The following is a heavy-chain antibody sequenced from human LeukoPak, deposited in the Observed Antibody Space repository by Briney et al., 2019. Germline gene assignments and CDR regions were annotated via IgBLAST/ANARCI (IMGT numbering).Heavy chain of an antibody. CDR1: GGSFSGYY. D-gene: IGHD5-12*01. Sequence: SETLSLTCVVYGGSFSGYYWSWIRQPPGKGLEWIGEINHSGSTNYNPSLKSRVTISLDTSKNQFSLKLSSVTAADTAVYYCARLGYSGYDPLGYYYYGMDVWGQGTTVTVSS. J-gene: IGHJ6*02. V-gene: IGHV4-34*01. CDR3: ARLGYSGYDPLGYYYYGMDV. CDR2: INHSGST.